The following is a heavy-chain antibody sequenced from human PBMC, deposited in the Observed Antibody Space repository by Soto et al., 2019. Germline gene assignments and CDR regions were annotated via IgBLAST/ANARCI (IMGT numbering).Heavy chain of an antibody. CDR3: ARDPSFGALDY. V-gene: IGHV3-33*03. Sequence: GGSLRLSCVASGFTFSTYGMHWVRQAPGKGLEWVAVIWNDGIDTYYVDSVKDRFTISRDNAKNSLYLQMNSLRAEDTAVYYCARDPSFGALDYWGQGTLVTVSS. J-gene: IGHJ4*02. CDR2: IWNDGIDT. D-gene: IGHD2-2*01. CDR1: GFTFSTYG.